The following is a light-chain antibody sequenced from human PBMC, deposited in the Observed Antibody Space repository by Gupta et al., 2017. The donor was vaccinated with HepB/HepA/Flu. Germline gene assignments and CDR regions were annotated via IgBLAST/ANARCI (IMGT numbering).Light chain of an antibody. Sequence: VMTQSTATLSVSPGQRATLSCRASQCVSSSLGWYQQRPGQAPRLLIYGASTRATAIPATFSGSGSGTEFTLTISSLQAEDFAVYYCQQYINLPLTFGQGTKVEFK. J-gene: IGKJ1*01. V-gene: IGKV3-15*01. CDR1: QCVSSS. CDR3: QQYINLPLT. CDR2: GAS.